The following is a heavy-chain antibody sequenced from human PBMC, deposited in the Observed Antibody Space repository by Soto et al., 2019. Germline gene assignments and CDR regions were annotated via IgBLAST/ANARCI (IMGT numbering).Heavy chain of an antibody. CDR3: AKDRAVVVPAAMLSPFDP. CDR2: ISGSGGST. Sequence: GGSLRLSCAASGFTFSSYAMSWVRQAPGKGLEWVSAISGSGGSTYYADSVKGRFTISRDNSKNTLYLQMNSLRAEDTAVYYCAKDRAVVVPAAMLSPFDPWGQGTLVTVSS. D-gene: IGHD2-2*01. CDR1: GFTFSSYA. V-gene: IGHV3-23*01. J-gene: IGHJ5*02.